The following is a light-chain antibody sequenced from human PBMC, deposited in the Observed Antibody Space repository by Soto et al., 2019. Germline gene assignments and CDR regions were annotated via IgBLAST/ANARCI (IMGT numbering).Light chain of an antibody. J-gene: IGKJ2*01. CDR2: AAS. CDR1: QDIDKW. CDR3: QQASSFPHT. Sequence: DLQMTQSPSSVSAPVGDRVTISCRASQDIDKWLAWYQQKPGKAPKLLISAASTLQSGVPSRFSGSGSGTEFTLTIQSLQPDDIATYYCQQASSFPHTFGQGTKLEIK. V-gene: IGKV1-12*01.